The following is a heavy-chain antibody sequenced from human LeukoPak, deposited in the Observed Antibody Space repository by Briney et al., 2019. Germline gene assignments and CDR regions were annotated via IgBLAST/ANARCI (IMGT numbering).Heavy chain of an antibody. CDR3: ARFGVEYYYDSSGYYYIDY. Sequence: PGESLKISCKGSGYSFTSYWIGWVRQMPGKGLEWMGVIYPGDSDTRYSPSFQGQVTISADKSISTAYLQWSSLKASDTAMYYCARFGVEYYYDSSGYYYIDYWGQGTLVTVSS. J-gene: IGHJ4*02. D-gene: IGHD3-22*01. CDR1: GYSFTSYW. V-gene: IGHV5-51*03. CDR2: IYPGDSDT.